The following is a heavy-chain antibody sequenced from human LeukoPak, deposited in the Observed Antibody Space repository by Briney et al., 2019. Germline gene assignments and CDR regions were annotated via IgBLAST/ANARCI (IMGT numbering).Heavy chain of an antibody. V-gene: IGHV3-74*01. Sequence: PGGSLRLSCAASGFTFSNYWMHWVRQAPGKGLVWVSRINSDGSSASYADSVKGRFTMSRDNAKNTRYLQMNSLRAEDTAVYYCVRGSAAGDYWGQGTLVTVSS. CDR2: INSDGSSA. D-gene: IGHD3-10*01. J-gene: IGHJ4*02. CDR3: VRGSAAGDY. CDR1: GFTFSNYW.